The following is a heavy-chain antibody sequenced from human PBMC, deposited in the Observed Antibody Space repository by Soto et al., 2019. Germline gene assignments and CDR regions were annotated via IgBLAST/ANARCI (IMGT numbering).Heavy chain of an antibody. CDR3: ARTEVVPAMMGDFDY. CDR2: ISAYNGNT. Sequence: ASVKVSCKASGYTFTSYGISWVRQAPGQGLEWMGWISAYNGNTNYAQKLQGRVTMTTDTSTSTAYMELRSLRSDDTAVYYCARTEVVPAMMGDFDYWGQRTLVTVSS. J-gene: IGHJ4*02. D-gene: IGHD2-2*01. CDR1: GYTFTSYG. V-gene: IGHV1-18*01.